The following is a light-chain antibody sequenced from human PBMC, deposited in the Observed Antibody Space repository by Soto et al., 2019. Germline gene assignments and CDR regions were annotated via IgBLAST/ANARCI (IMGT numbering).Light chain of an antibody. Sequence: EIVLTQSPATLSLSPGEIATLSCRASQSVSSYLAWYQQKPGQAPRILIYDASNRATGIPARFSGSGSGTDFTLTISSLEPEDVAVYYCQQRSNWPRTLGQGTKVDIK. CDR2: DAS. V-gene: IGKV3-11*01. CDR1: QSVSSY. CDR3: QQRSNWPRT. J-gene: IGKJ1*01.